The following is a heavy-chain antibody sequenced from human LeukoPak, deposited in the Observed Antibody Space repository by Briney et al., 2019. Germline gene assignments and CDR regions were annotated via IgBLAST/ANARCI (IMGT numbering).Heavy chain of an antibody. V-gene: IGHV4-59*01. CDR2: IYYSGST. CDR1: GGSISSYY. D-gene: IGHD6-19*01. Sequence: PSETLSLTCTVSGGSISSYYWSWIRRPPGKGLEWIGYIYYSGSTNYNPSLKSRVTISVDTSKNQFSLKLSSVTAADTAVYYCAARSSGWSFDYWGQGTLVTVSS. CDR3: AARSSGWSFDY. J-gene: IGHJ4*02.